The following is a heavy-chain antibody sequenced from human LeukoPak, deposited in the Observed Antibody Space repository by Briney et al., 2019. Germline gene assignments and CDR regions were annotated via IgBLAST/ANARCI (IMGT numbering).Heavy chain of an antibody. CDR3: AKASLGHCTGAFCYHFDS. V-gene: IGHV3-23*01. CDR1: GFTFSTYA. J-gene: IGHJ4*02. CDR2: ISGSNPGT. Sequence: GGSLRLSCAASGFTFSTYAMSWVRQSPGRRREWVAAISGSNPGTYHADSVKGRFTISRDNSKNTLHLQMRSLRAEDSAIYYCAKASLGHCTGAFCYHFDSWGQGTLVTVSS. D-gene: IGHD2-8*02.